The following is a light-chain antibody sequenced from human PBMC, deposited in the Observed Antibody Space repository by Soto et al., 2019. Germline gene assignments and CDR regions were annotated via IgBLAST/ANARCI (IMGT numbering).Light chain of an antibody. Sequence: EVVMTQSPDTLSVSPGERVTLSCRASQSLRSNLAWYQQTPGQAPRLLIYGASTRASGIPAMFSGSGSGTEFTLTISSLQSEDFAVYYWQQYNNFWTFGQGTKVEIK. J-gene: IGKJ1*01. V-gene: IGKV3-15*01. CDR1: QSLRSN. CDR2: GAS. CDR3: QQYNNFWT.